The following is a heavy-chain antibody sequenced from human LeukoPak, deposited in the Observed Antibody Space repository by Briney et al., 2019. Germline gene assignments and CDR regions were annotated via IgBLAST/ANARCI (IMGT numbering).Heavy chain of an antibody. CDR3: AKCLGGTSKFDP. V-gene: IGHV3-23*01. J-gene: IGHJ5*02. CDR1: GFTFSNYA. CDR2: ISGSSGLI. Sequence: GGSLRLSCAASGFTFSNYAMSWVRQAPGKGLEWVSVISGSSGLILYADSVKGRFTISRGNSRKTLYLQMNSLRDEDTAVYFCAKCLGGTSKFDPWGQGTLVTVSP. D-gene: IGHD1-1*01.